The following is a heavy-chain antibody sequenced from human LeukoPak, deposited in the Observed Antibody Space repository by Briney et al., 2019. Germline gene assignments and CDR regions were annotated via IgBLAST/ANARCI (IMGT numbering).Heavy chain of an antibody. J-gene: IGHJ4*02. D-gene: IGHD6-19*01. CDR1: GFTIVIYS. CDR3: ARDNAGWSRDY. CDR2: MNSDGGYI. V-gene: IGHV3-21*01. Sequence: GGSMRLACAAAGFTIVIYSMSWVRQAQGKGLGWVSTMNSDGGYIVYADSVKGRFTISKDNAKNSLYLQMNSLRADDTAVYYCARDNAGWSRDYWGQGTLVTVSS.